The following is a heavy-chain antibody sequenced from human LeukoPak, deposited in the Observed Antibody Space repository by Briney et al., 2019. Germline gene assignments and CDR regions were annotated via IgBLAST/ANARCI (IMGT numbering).Heavy chain of an antibody. D-gene: IGHD5-24*01. J-gene: IGHJ4*02. Sequence: HPGGSLRLSCAASGFAFSIYAMHWVRQAPGKGLEWVANIKQDGSEKYYVDSVKGRFTISRDNAKNSLYLQMNSLRAEDTAVYYCARVAARDGYNDYWGQGTLVTVSS. CDR1: GFAFSIYA. CDR3: ARVAARDGYNDY. V-gene: IGHV3-7*01. CDR2: IKQDGSEK.